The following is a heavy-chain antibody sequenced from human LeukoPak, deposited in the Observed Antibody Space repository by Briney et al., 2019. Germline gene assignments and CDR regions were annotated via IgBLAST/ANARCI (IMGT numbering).Heavy chain of an antibody. D-gene: IGHD3-16*01. CDR3: ARDSASTSFPPAYDY. CDR2: ISAHNGNT. V-gene: IGHV1-18*03. J-gene: IGHJ4*02. CDR1: GYTFTNYG. Sequence: ASVKVSCKAAGYTFTNYGVTWVRQAPGQGLEWVGWISAHNGNTNYVQKLQDRVTMTTDTSTTTAYLELRNLRSDDMAVYYCARDSASTSFPPAYDYWGQGTVVAVSS.